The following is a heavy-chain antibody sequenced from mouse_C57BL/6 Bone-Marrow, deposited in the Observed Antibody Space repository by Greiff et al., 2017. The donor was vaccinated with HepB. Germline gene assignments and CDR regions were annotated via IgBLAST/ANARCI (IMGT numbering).Heavy chain of an antibody. D-gene: IGHD1-1*01. CDR2: IWSGGRT. CDR3: ARNYYGSYYFDY. V-gene: IGHV2-2*01. Sequence: QVQLQQSGPGLVQPSQSLSITCTVSGFSLTSYGVHWVRQSPGKGLAWLGVIWSGGRTDYNAAFISRLSISKDNSKSQVFFKMNSLQADDTAIYYCARNYYGSYYFDYWGQGTTLTVSS. CDR1: GFSLTSYG. J-gene: IGHJ2*01.